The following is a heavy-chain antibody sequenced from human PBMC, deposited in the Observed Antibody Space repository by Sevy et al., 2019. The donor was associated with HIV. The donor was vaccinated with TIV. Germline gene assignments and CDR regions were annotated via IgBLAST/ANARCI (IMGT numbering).Heavy chain of an antibody. D-gene: IGHD6-19*01. CDR1: GFSISGYC. V-gene: IGHV3-33*01. J-gene: IGHJ4*02. CDR2: IWYDGTNR. CDR3: AREDIRVAGIGYYFHS. Sequence: LTCAASGFSISGYCMHWDRQAPGKGLEWVAVIWYDGTNREYADSVKGRFTISRDNSKNTLYLQMNSLRVEDTAVYYCAREDIRVAGIGYYFHSWGQGTLVTVSS.